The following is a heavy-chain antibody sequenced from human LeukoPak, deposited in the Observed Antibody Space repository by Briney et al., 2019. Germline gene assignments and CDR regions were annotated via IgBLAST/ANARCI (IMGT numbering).Heavy chain of an antibody. CDR2: IPYDGSNK. Sequence: PGGSLRLSCAASGFSFSNYAMHWVRQAPRKGLEWVAVIPYDGSNKYYADSVKGRFTISRDNSKNTLYLQMNSLRGEDTAVYYCARDSYGLDYWGQGTMITVSS. J-gene: IGHJ4*02. CDR1: GFSFSNYA. D-gene: IGHD5-18*01. CDR3: ARDSYGLDY. V-gene: IGHV3-30-3*01.